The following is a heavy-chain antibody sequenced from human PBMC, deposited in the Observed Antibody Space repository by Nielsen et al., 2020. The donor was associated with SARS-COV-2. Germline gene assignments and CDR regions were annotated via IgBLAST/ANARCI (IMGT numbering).Heavy chain of an antibody. J-gene: IGHJ6*02. V-gene: IGHV3-23*01. CDR1: GFTFSSYA. D-gene: IGHD4-11*01. Sequence: GGSLRLSCAASGFTFSSYAMSWVRQAPGKGLEWVSAISGSGGSTYYADSVKGRFTISRDNSKNTLYLQMNSLRAEDTAVYYCANWDDYSRGMDVWGQGITVTVSS. CDR3: ANWDDYSRGMDV. CDR2: ISGSGGST.